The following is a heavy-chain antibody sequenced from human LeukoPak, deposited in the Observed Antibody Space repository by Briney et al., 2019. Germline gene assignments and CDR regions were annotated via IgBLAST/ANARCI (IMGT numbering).Heavy chain of an antibody. CDR2: TWYDGSYK. Sequence: PGGSLSLSCVASGFTFSTYGMHWVRQAPGKRLEWVAVTWYDGSYKYYGDSVKGRFTISRDNSKNTLYLQMNSLRAEDTAVYYCARDPLGTPNYYFDYWGQGTLVTVSS. CDR3: ARDPLGTPNYYFDY. V-gene: IGHV3-33*01. D-gene: IGHD1/OR15-1a*01. CDR1: GFTFSTYG. J-gene: IGHJ4*02.